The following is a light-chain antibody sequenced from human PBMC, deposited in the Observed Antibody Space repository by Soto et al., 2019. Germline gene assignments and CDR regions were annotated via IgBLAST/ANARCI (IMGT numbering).Light chain of an antibody. V-gene: IGKV3-20*01. CDR2: GAS. J-gene: IGKJ2*01. CDR3: QQYGGSPYT. CDR1: QSVRSNY. Sequence: EIVLTQSPGTLSLSPGERATLSCRASQSVRSNYLAWYQRKPGHAPRLLIYGASTRTTGIPDRFSGTGSGTAFTLTISRLEHEDFAVYYCQQYGGSPYTFGQGTKLEIK.